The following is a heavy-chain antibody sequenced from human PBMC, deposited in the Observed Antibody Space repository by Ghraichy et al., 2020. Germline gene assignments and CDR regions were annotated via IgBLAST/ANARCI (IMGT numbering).Heavy chain of an antibody. CDR3: ARDGIGGFYHH. Sequence: GGSLRLSCEASGFSFDIVWMSWVRQAPGQGLEWVATIREDEGLINYGDSLEGRFTISRDNTRNSGFLQMNSMGVEATAVYYCARDGIGGFYHHWGQGTLVTVSS. J-gene: IGHJ4*02. V-gene: IGHV3-7*04. CDR2: IREDEGLI. D-gene: IGHD3-3*01. CDR1: GFSFDIVW.